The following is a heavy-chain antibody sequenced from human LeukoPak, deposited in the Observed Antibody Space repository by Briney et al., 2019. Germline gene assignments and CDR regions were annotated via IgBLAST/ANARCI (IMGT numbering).Heavy chain of an antibody. CDR1: AFTLSSYG. CDR3: AKGRGAVADYFDY. J-gene: IGHJ4*02. V-gene: IGHV3-30*18. D-gene: IGHD6-19*01. CDR2: ISYDGSNK. Sequence: PGRSLRLSCAASAFTLSSYGMDWVRQAPGKGLEWVAVISYDGSNKYYADSVKGRFTISRDNSKNTLDLQMSSLRAEDTAVYYCAKGRGAVADYFDYSGQETLVTVSS.